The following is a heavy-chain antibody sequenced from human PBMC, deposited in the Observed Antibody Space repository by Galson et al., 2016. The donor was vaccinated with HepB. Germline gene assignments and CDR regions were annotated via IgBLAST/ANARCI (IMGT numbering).Heavy chain of an antibody. Sequence: ETLSLTCAVSSGSISSSDRRSWVRQPPGKGLEWIGEIYYGAITHYNPSLKGRVSVSKDDSKKQFSLTLTSVTAANTAVYYCARNRGNNDFDSWGQGILVTVSS. V-gene: IGHV4-4*02. CDR2: IYYGAIT. D-gene: IGHD4-23*01. CDR3: ARNRGNNDFDS. CDR1: SGSISSSDR. J-gene: IGHJ4*02.